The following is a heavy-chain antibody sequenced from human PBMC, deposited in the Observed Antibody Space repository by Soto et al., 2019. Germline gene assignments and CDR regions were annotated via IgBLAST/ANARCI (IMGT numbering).Heavy chain of an antibody. Sequence: QVQLQESGPGLVKPSETLSLTCTVSGGSINSYYWSWIRQPPGKGLEWIGYIYYTGSTSYNPSLKSRVSQSVDTSKNQFFLKLSSVTAADAAVYYCAKGPNWDFVYWGQGTLTTVSS. J-gene: IGHJ4*02. V-gene: IGHV4-59*12. CDR2: IYYTGST. CDR3: AKGPNWDFVY. D-gene: IGHD3-16*01. CDR1: GGSINSYY.